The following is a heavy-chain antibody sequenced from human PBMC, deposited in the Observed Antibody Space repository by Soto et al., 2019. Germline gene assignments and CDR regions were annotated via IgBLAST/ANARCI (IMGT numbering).Heavy chain of an antibody. CDR2: INAGNGNT. CDR3: ARSGYSSGWYHWYFDF. D-gene: IGHD6-19*01. Sequence: ASVKVSCKASGYTFTNYGIHWVRQAPGQRLEWMGWINAGNGNTKYSQKLQGRVTIKRDTSASTAYMELSSLRSEGTAVYYCARSGYSSGWYHWYFDFWGRGTLVTVSS. V-gene: IGHV1-3*01. J-gene: IGHJ2*01. CDR1: GYTFTNYG.